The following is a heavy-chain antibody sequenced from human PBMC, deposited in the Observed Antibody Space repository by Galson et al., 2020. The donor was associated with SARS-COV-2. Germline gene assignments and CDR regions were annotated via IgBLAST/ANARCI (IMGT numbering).Heavy chain of an antibody. D-gene: IGHD2-2*01. CDR3: TRGYCSSAYCYPQFDA. J-gene: IGHJ5*02. CDR2: IKSRANSYAT. V-gene: IGHV3-73*01. CDR1: GFTFSGSA. Sequence: GGSLRLSCAASGFTFSGSAIHWVRQASGKGLEWVGRIKSRANSYATAYTASVKGRFTISRDDSKNTAYLQMNSLKTEDTAVYFCTRGYCSSAYCYPQFDAWGQGALVTVSS.